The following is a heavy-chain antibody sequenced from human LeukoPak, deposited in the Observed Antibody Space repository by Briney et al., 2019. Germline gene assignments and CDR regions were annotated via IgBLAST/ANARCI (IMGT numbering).Heavy chain of an antibody. CDR3: ARDSDYYDSSGYVAY. J-gene: IGHJ4*02. V-gene: IGHV1-2*02. Sequence: ASVKVSCKASGYTFTGYYMHWVRQAPGQGLEWMGWINPNSGGTNCAQKFQGRVTMTRDTSISTAYMELSRLRSDDTAVYYCARDSDYYDSSGYVAYWGQGTLVTVSS. CDR1: GYTFTGYY. D-gene: IGHD3-22*01. CDR2: INPNSGGT.